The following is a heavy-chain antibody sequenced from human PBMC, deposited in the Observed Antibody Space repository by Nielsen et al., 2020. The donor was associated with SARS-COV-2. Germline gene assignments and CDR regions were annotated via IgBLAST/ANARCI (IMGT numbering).Heavy chain of an antibody. J-gene: IGHJ6*02. Sequence: SETLSLTCIVSGDSISSYHWSWIRQTPGKGLEWIGYFFSVGKTVYNPSLKSRLTITMERSRNNFSMKLNSVTPADPAVVYCAVGGGGWKRGNSGYPPMDVWGQGTTVTVSS. D-gene: IGHD5-12*01. V-gene: IGHV4-59*01. CDR2: FFSVGKT. CDR3: AVGGGGWKRGNSGYPPMDV. CDR1: GDSISSYH.